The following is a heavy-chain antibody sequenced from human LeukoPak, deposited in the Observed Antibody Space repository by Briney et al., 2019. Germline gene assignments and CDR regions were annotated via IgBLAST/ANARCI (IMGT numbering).Heavy chain of an antibody. CDR1: GFTSSSYA. V-gene: IGHV3-23*01. J-gene: IGHJ4*02. CDR2: ISGSGGST. Sequence: GGSLRLSCAASGFTSSSYAMSWVRQAPGKGLEWVSAISGSGGSTYYADSVKGRFTISRDNSKNTLYLQMNSLRAEDTAVYYCAKDQYYDFWRTHFDYWGQGTLVTVSS. CDR3: AKDQYYDFWRTHFDY. D-gene: IGHD3-3*01.